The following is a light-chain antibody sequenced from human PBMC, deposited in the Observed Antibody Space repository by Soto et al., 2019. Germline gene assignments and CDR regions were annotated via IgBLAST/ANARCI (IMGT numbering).Light chain of an antibody. CDR3: QQYGSSEII. Sequence: EFVLTQSPGNLSLSPGERATLSCRASQTVRNNYLAWYQQKPGQAPRLLIYAASSRATGISDRFSGSGSGTDFTLTITRLEPEDFAVFYCQQYGSSEIIFGQGTRLEIK. CDR2: AAS. J-gene: IGKJ5*01. V-gene: IGKV3-20*01. CDR1: QTVRNNY.